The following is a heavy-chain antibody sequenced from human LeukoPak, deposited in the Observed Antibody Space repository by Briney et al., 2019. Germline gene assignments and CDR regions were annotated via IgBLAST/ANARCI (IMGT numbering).Heavy chain of an antibody. J-gene: IGHJ4*02. CDR2: INDSGENT. CDR3: VKDVGGSAFYEY. Sequence: GGSLRLSCAASGFPFSAYGMGWVRQAPGKGLEWASTINDSGENTHYADSVKGRCTISRDNSKDTVYLQMNSLRAEDTALYYCVKDVGGSAFYEYWGQGTLVTVSS. V-gene: IGHV3-23*01. CDR1: GFPFSAYG. D-gene: IGHD2-15*01.